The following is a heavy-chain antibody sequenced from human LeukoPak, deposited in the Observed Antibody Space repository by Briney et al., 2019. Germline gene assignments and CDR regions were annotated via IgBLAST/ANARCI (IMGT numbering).Heavy chain of an antibody. CDR2: VNKRGRA. V-gene: IGHV3-23*05. Sequence: PGGSLRLSCAVSGFTFSDYAMSWVRQAPGRGLEWVSAVNKRGRAYYADSVRGRFTISRDNSKNTLYLQTNSLTAEDTAVYYCAKRAHGGSYYAAFDMWGQGTTVTVSS. J-gene: IGHJ3*02. CDR3: AKRAHGGSYYAAFDM. D-gene: IGHD1-26*01. CDR1: GFTFSDYA.